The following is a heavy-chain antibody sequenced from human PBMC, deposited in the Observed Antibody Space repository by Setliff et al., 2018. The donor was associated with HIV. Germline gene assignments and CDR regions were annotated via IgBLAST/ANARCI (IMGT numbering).Heavy chain of an antibody. Sequence: ASVKVSCKASGYTFTSYGISWVRQAPGQGLEWMGWISAYNGNTNYAQKLRGRVTMTTDTSTSTAYMELRSLRSDDTAVYYCARDLDSSGYGDAFDIWGQGTMVTVSS. CDR2: ISAYNGNT. D-gene: IGHD3-22*01. CDR3: ARDLDSSGYGDAFDI. V-gene: IGHV1-18*01. CDR1: GYTFTSYG. J-gene: IGHJ3*02.